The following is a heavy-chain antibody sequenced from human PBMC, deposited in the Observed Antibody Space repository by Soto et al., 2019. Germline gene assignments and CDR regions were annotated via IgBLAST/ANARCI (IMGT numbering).Heavy chain of an antibody. D-gene: IGHD6-19*01. J-gene: IGHJ6*02. CDR1: GGSISSYY. Sequence: QVQLQESGPGLVKPSETLSLTCTVSGGSISSYYWSWIRQPPGKGLEWIGYISYSGSTNYNHSLKSRVNISVDTSKNQFSLKLSSVTAADTAVYYCARDKQCCAEYYGMDVWGQGPTVTVS. CDR3: ARDKQCCAEYYGMDV. V-gene: IGHV4-59*01. CDR2: ISYSGST.